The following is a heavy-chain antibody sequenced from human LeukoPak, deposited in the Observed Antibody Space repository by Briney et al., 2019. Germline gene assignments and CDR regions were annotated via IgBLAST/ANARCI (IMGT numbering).Heavy chain of an antibody. CDR2: ISSSGSTI. CDR1: GFTFSDYE. D-gene: IGHD5-18*01. CDR3: ASLSYGHNWFDP. Sequence: GGSLRLSCEASGFTFSDYEMNWVRQAPGKGLEWVSYISSSGSTIYYADSVKGRFTISRDNAKHSLYVQMNSLRAEDTAVYYCASLSYGHNWFDPWGQGTLVTVSS. V-gene: IGHV3-48*03. J-gene: IGHJ5*02.